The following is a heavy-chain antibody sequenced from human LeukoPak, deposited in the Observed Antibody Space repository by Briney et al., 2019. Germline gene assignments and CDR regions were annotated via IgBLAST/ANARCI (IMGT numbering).Heavy chain of an antibody. Sequence: GGSLRLSCAASGLIFSNYWMTWVRQAPGKGLEWVANIKEDGSETYYVDSVKGRFTISRDNDKNTLYLQMNSLRAEDTAVYYCAKTYGDYVDAFDIWGQGTMVTVSS. CDR1: GLIFSNYW. D-gene: IGHD4-17*01. CDR2: IKEDGSET. CDR3: AKTYGDYVDAFDI. V-gene: IGHV3-7*03. J-gene: IGHJ3*02.